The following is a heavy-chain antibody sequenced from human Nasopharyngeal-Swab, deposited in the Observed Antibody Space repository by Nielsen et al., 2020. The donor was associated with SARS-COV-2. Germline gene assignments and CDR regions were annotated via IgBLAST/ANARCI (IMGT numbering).Heavy chain of an antibody. J-gene: IGHJ6*02. CDR1: GFTFDDYA. V-gene: IGHV3-9*01. CDR2: ISWNSGSI. Sequence: SLKISCAASGFTFDDYAMHWVRQAPGKGLEWVSGISWNSGSIGYADSVKGRFTISRDNAKNSLYLQMNSLRAEDTAVYYCAKEYGSGRYYYGMDVWGQGTTVTVSS. D-gene: IGHD3-10*01. CDR3: AKEYGSGRYYYGMDV.